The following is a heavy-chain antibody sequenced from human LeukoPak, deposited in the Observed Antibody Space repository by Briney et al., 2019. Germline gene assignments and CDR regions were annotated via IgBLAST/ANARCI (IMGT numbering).Heavy chain of an antibody. CDR3: TTGGTGRWLQVTNDY. J-gene: IGHJ4*02. D-gene: IGHD5-24*01. V-gene: IGHV3-15*01. CDR2: IKSKTDVGTT. Sequence: GGSLRLSCAASGFTFSNAWMSWVRQAPGKGLEWVGRIKSKTDVGTTDYAAPVKGRFTISRDDSKNTLYLQMNSLKTEDTAVYYCTTGGTGRWLQVTNDYWGQGTLVTVSS. CDR1: GFTFSNAW.